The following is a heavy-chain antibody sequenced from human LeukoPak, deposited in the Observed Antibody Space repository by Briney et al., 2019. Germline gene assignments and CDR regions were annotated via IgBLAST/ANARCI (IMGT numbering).Heavy chain of an antibody. D-gene: IGHD3-22*01. V-gene: IGHV4-39*07. J-gene: IGHJ4*02. CDR3: ARAPHFFDISGSRYYFDY. CDR2: IYYSGGT. Sequence: GSLRLSCAASGFTFSSYAMSWIRQPPGKGLEWIGSIYYSGGTYYNPSLKSRVTISVDTSKNQFSLNLSSVTAADTAVYFCARAPHFFDISGSRYYFDYWGQGTLVTVSS. CDR1: GFTFSSYA.